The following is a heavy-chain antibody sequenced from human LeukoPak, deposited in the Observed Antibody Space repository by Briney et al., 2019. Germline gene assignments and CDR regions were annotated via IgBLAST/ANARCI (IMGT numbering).Heavy chain of an antibody. D-gene: IGHD6-6*01. J-gene: IGHJ4*02. CDR2: ISYDGSNK. V-gene: IGHV3-30-3*01. CDR1: GFTFSSYA. Sequence: GGSLRLSCAASGFTFSSYAMSWVRQAPGKGLEWVAVISYDGSNKYYADSVKGRFTVSRDNSKNTLYLQMNSLRAEDTAVYYCASPRGQQLVPLDYWGQGTLVTVSS. CDR3: ASPRGQQLVPLDY.